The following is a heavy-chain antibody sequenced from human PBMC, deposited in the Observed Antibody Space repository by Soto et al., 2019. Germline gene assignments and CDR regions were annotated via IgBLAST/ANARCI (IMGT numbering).Heavy chain of an antibody. J-gene: IGHJ6*02. D-gene: IGHD3-10*01. V-gene: IGHV3-43D*04. CDR1: GFTFDDYA. Sequence: PGGSLRLSCAASGFTFDDYAMHWVRQAPGKGLEWVSLISWDGGSTYYADSVKGRFTISRDNSKNSLYLQMNSLRAADTALYYCAKGGSESYPIPAYYYYGMDVWGQGSTVTVSS. CDR2: ISWDGGST. CDR3: AKGGSESYPIPAYYYYGMDV.